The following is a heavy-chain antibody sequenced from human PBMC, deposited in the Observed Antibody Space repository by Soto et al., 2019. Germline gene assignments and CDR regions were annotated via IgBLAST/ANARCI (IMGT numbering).Heavy chain of an antibody. V-gene: IGHV4-34*01. CDR2: INHSGST. D-gene: IGHD3-22*01. CDR1: GGSFSGYY. CDR3: ARRVLHYYDSSGYYY. J-gene: IGHJ4*02. Sequence: QVQLQQWGAGLLKPSETLSLTCAVYGGSFSGYYWSWIRQPPGKGLEWIGEINHSGSTNYNPFLKSRVTISVDTSKNQFSLKLSSVTAADTAVYYCARRVLHYYDSSGYYYWGQGTLVTVSS.